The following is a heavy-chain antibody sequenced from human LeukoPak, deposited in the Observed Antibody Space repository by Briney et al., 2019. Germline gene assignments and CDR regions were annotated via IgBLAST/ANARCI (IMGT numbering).Heavy chain of an antibody. D-gene: IGHD1-14*01. CDR3: ARAVRYRFDY. Sequence: GGSLRLSCAASGFTVSSNYMSWVRQAPGKGLEWVSVIYSGGSTYYADSVKGRFTISRDNSKNMLYLQMNSLRAEDTAVYYCARAVRYRFDYWGQGTLVTVSS. CDR1: GFTVSSNY. V-gene: IGHV3-66*02. CDR2: IYSGGST. J-gene: IGHJ4*02.